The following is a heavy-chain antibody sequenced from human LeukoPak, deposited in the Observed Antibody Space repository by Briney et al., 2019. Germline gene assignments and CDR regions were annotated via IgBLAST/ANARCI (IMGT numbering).Heavy chain of an antibody. CDR1: GGTFSSYA. V-gene: IGHV1-18*01. Sequence: ASVKVSCKASGGTFSSYAISWVRQAPGQGLEWMGWISAYNGNTNYAQKLQGRVTMTTDTSTSTAYMELRSLRSDDTAVYYCVLVAGPLEVVFGPWGQGTLVTVSS. D-gene: IGHD6-19*01. CDR2: ISAYNGNT. J-gene: IGHJ5*02. CDR3: VLVAGPLEVVFGP.